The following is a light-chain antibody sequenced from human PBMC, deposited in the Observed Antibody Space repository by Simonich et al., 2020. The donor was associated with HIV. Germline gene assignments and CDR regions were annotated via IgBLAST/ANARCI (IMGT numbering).Light chain of an antibody. CDR1: PSVLYSSNNKNY. V-gene: IGKV4-1*01. J-gene: IGKJ1*01. CDR2: WAS. Sequence: DIVMTQSPDSLAVSLGERATINCKSSPSVLYSSNNKNYLACYQQKPGQPPKLLIYWASTRESGVPDRFSGSGSGTDFTLTISSLQAEDVAVYYCQQYYSTPTFGQGTKVEIK. CDR3: QQYYSTPT.